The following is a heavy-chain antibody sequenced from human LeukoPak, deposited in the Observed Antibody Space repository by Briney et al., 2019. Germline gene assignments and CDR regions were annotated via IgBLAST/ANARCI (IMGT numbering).Heavy chain of an antibody. J-gene: IGHJ5*02. CDR2: INSDGSFT. D-gene: IGHD2-15*01. Sequence: TGGSLRLSCAASGFTFSSYWMHWVRQAPGKGLVWVSRINSDGSFTNYADSVKGRFTISRDNSKNTLFLQMNSRRVEDTAVYYCAREYCSGGTCHPNWYDPWGQGTLVTVSS. CDR3: AREYCSGGTCHPNWYDP. V-gene: IGHV3-74*01. CDR1: GFTFSSYW.